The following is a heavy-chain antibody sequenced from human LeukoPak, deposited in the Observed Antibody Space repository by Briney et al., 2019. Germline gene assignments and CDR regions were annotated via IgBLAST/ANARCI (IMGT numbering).Heavy chain of an antibody. Sequence: SSVKVSCKASGGTFTSYTISWVRQAPGQGLEWMGRIIPILGIANYAQKFQGRVTITADKSTSTAYMELSSLRSEDTAVYYCASSRDGYNYGGPFPFDYWGQGTLVTVLS. CDR1: GGTFTSYT. CDR3: ASSRDGYNYGGPFPFDY. D-gene: IGHD5-24*01. V-gene: IGHV1-69*02. CDR2: IIPILGIA. J-gene: IGHJ4*02.